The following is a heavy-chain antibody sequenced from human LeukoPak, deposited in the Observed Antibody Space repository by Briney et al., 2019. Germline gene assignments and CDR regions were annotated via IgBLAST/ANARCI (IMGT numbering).Heavy chain of an antibody. CDR1: GGSISSGSYY. Sequence: PSETLSLTCTVSGGSISSGSYYWSWIRQPAGKGLEWIGRIYTSGSTNYNPSLKSRVTISVDTSKNQFSLKLSSVTAADTAVYYCARSRSAAAGKPITLLDPWGQGTLVTVSS. J-gene: IGHJ5*02. V-gene: IGHV4-61*02. CDR3: ARSRSAAAGKPITLLDP. CDR2: IYTSGST. D-gene: IGHD6-13*01.